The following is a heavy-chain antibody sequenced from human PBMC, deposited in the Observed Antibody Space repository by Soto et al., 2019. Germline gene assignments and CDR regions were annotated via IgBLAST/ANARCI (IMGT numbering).Heavy chain of an antibody. CDR1: GGSISSYY. V-gene: IGHV4-59*01. J-gene: IGHJ6*02. CDR2: IYYSGST. D-gene: IGHD3-10*01. Sequence: PSETLSLTCTVSGGSISSYYWSWIRQPPGKGLEWIGYIYYSGSTNYNPSLKSRVTISVDTSKNQFSLKLSSVTAADTAVYYCARGNGSGSDYYYGMDVWGQGTTVTVSS. CDR3: ARGNGSGSDYYYGMDV.